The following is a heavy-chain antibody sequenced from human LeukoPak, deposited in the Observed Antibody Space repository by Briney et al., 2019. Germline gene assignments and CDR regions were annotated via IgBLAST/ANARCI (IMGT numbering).Heavy chain of an antibody. V-gene: IGHV3-23*01. D-gene: IGHD1-20*01. J-gene: IGHJ4*02. CDR1: GLSFSSYT. Sequence: GGSLRLSCAASGLSFSSYTMSWVRQAPGKGLEWVSGISGSGGSTYYADSVKGRFTFSRDNSKNTLYLQMNSLRAEDTAVYYCAKGITLTRTYYFDYWGQGTLVTVSS. CDR2: ISGSGGST. CDR3: AKGITLTRTYYFDY.